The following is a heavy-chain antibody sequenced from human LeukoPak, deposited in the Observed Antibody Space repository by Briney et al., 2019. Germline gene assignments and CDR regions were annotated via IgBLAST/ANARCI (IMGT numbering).Heavy chain of an antibody. D-gene: IGHD3-22*01. V-gene: IGHV3-23*01. CDR2: ISGSGGST. J-gene: IGHJ4*02. CDR3: AKVRGDDSSGYYSVCFDY. Sequence: GGSLRLSCAASGFTFSSYAMSWVRQAPGKGLEWVSAISGSGGSTYYADSVKGRFTISRDNSKNTLYLQMNSLRAEDTAAYYCAKVRGDDSSGYYSVCFDYWGQGTLVTVSS. CDR1: GFTFSSYA.